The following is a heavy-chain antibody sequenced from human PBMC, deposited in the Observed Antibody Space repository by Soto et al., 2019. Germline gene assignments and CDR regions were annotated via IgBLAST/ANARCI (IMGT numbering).Heavy chain of an antibody. CDR1: GGSISSGDYY. CDR3: ARGGTTSDRGPTQN. J-gene: IGHJ4*02. D-gene: IGHD4-17*01. CDR2: IYYSGST. V-gene: IGHV4-30-4*01. Sequence: QVQLRESGPGLVKPSQTLSLTCTVSGGSISSGDYYWSWIRQPPGKGLEWIGYIYYSGSTYYNPSLKSRVTISVDTSKNQFSLKLSYVTAADTAVYYCARGGTTSDRGPTQNWGQGTLVTVSS.